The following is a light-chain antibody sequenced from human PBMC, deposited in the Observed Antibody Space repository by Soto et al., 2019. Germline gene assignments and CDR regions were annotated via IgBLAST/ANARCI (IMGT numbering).Light chain of an antibody. V-gene: IGLV2-14*01. CDR1: SSDVGGYNY. Sequence: QSALIQPASVSGSPGQSITISCTGTSSDVGGYNYVSWYQQHPGKAPKLMIYEVSNRPSGVSNRFSGSKSGNTASLTISGLQTEDEADYYCSSYTGSTTYVFGTGTKVTVL. CDR2: EVS. CDR3: SSYTGSTTYV. J-gene: IGLJ1*01.